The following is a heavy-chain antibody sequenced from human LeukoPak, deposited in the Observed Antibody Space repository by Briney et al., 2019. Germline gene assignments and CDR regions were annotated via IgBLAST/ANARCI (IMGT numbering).Heavy chain of an antibody. CDR2: IYYSGST. J-gene: IGHJ5*02. V-gene: IGHV4-39*07. Sequence: PSETLSLTCTVSGGSISSSSYYWGWIRQPPGKGLEWIGSIYYSGSTYYNPSLKSRVTISVDTSKNQFSLKLSSVTAADTAVYYCASEGLLSNNWFDPWGQGTLVTVSS. CDR1: GGSISSSSYY. D-gene: IGHD3/OR15-3a*01. CDR3: ASEGLLSNNWFDP.